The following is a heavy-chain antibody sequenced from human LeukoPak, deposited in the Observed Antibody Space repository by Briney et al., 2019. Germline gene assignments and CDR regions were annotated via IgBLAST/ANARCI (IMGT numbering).Heavy chain of an antibody. CDR1: GFTFSSYS. Sequence: GGSLRLSCAASGFTFSSYSMNWVRQAPGKGLEWVSSISSSSSYIYYADSVKGRFTISRDNAKNLLYLQMNSLRAEDTAVYYCARETLTGYYDRVASWGQGILVTVSS. J-gene: IGHJ4*02. V-gene: IGHV3-21*01. CDR2: ISSSSSYI. D-gene: IGHD3-9*01. CDR3: ARETLTGYYDRVAS.